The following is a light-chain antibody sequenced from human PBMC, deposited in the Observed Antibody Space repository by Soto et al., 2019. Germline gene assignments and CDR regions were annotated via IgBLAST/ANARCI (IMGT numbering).Light chain of an antibody. V-gene: IGLV1-44*01. J-gene: IGLJ2*01. Sequence: QPVLTQPPSASGTPGQRVSIFCSGSTSNIGRNTVDWYQKVPGTAPKLVIFNDDQRPAGVPGRFSASKSGTSASLAISGLQPEDESDYYCAVWDDSLNGVIFGGGTKLTVL. CDR3: AVWDDSLNGVI. CDR1: TSNIGRNT. CDR2: NDD.